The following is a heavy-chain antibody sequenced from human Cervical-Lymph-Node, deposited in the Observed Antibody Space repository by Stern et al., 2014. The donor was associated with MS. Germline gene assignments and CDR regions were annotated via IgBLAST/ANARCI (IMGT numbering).Heavy chain of an antibody. V-gene: IGHV2-26*01. J-gene: IGHJ4*02. D-gene: IGHD2-21*02. CDR1: GFSLTNPRLG. Sequence: QVTLRESGPVLVKPTETLTLTCTVSGFSLTNPRLGVGWIRQPPGKALEWLAHIFPNDGKSYNTALASRLTIPQDPSKSQVVLTMTNMDPVDTATYRCARIGSGDYYGSPYFDNWGQGTLVTVSS. CDR2: IFPNDGK. CDR3: ARIGSGDYYGSPYFDN.